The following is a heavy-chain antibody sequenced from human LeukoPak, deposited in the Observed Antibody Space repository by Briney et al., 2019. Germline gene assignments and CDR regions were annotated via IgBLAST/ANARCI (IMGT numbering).Heavy chain of an antibody. CDR1: GFTFSSYW. V-gene: IGHV3-7*01. J-gene: IGHJ4*02. D-gene: IGHD3-10*01. CDR2: IKQDGSEK. Sequence: QTGGSLRLSCAASGFTFSSYWMSWVRQAPGKGLEWVANIKQDGSEKYYVDSVKGRFTISRDNAKNSPYLQMNSLRAEDTAVYYCARDPRYLWSGPYYFDYWGQGTLVTVSS. CDR3: ARDPRYLWSGPYYFDY.